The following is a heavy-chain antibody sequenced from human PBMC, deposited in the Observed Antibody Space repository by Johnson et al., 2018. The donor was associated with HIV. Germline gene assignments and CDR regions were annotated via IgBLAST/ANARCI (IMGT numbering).Heavy chain of an antibody. CDR2: INWNGGTT. CDR3: AREGNSVSYLENNAFDI. V-gene: IGHV3-20*04. Sequence: VQLVESGGGVVRPGGSLRLSCAASGFTFDDYGMNWVRQAPGTGLEWVSGINWNGGTTGYADSVKGRFTISRDNAKNSLYLQMNSLRAEDTALYYCAREGNSVSYLENNAFDIWGQGTTVTVSS. D-gene: IGHD1-26*01. CDR1: GFTFDDYG. J-gene: IGHJ3*02.